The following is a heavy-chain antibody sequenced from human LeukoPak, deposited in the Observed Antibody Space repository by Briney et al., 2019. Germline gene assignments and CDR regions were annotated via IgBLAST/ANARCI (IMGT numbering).Heavy chain of an antibody. CDR2: INTDGTST. V-gene: IGHV3-74*01. Sequence: GGSLRLSCAASGFTFSSYWMHWFRQAPGKGLVWVSQINTDGTSTTYADSVKGRFTISRHNAKNTLYLQMNSLRAEDTAVYYCARGSADPYWGQGTLVTVFS. J-gene: IGHJ4*02. CDR1: GFTFSSYW. D-gene: IGHD1-26*01. CDR3: ARGSADPY.